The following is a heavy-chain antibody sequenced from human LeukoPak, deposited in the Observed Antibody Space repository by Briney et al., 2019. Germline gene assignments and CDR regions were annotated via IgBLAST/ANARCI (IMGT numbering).Heavy chain of an antibody. Sequence: ASVKVSCKASGYTFTSYGISWVRQAPGQGLEWMGWISAYNGNTNYAQKLQGRVTMSTDTSTTTAYMELRSLRSDDTAVYYCARDLIVVVTAIPGYWGQGTLVTVPS. CDR3: ARDLIVVVTAIPGY. J-gene: IGHJ4*02. CDR2: ISAYNGNT. CDR1: GYTFTSYG. V-gene: IGHV1-18*01. D-gene: IGHD2-21*02.